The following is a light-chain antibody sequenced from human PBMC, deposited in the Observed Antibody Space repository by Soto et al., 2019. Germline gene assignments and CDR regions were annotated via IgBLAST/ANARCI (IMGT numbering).Light chain of an antibody. J-gene: IGKJ1*01. CDR2: GAS. Sequence: EIVMTQSPATLSVSPGERATLSCRASQSVRSNLAWYQQKPGQAPRLLIYGASTRATGIPARFSGSGSGTEFNLTISSLQSEDFAVYYCQQYTNWLTWTFGQGTKVEIK. CDR1: QSVRSN. CDR3: QQYTNWLTWT. V-gene: IGKV3-15*01.